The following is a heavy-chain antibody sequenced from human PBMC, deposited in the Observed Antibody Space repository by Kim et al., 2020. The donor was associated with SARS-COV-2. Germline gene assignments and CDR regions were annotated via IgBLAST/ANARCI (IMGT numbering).Heavy chain of an antibody. J-gene: IGHJ4*02. CDR1: GFTFSNHA. Sequence: GGSLRLSCEASGFTFSNHAMSWVRQTAAKGLEWLSTITGSGTNTYFSDSVRGRFTISRDNSKNTLFLQMNSLTAADTAIYYCARPPNYDFWSGYYFEGFDYWGRGTLVTVSS. CDR2: ITGSGTNT. V-gene: IGHV3-23*01. D-gene: IGHD3-3*01. CDR3: ARPPNYDFWSGYYFEGFDY.